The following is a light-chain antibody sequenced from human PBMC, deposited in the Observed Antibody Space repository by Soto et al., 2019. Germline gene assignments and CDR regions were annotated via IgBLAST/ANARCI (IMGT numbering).Light chain of an antibody. Sequence: DIEMTQSPSSLSASLGDRVTITCRASQDIENFITWFQQRPGKAPEALLFAANILQSGVPSRFSGSGFGTEFTLTIISLQPEDLATYFYQQYYRYPLTFGGGTKVEIK. J-gene: IGKJ4*01. CDR2: AAN. V-gene: IGKV1-16*01. CDR1: QDIENF. CDR3: QQYYRYPLT.